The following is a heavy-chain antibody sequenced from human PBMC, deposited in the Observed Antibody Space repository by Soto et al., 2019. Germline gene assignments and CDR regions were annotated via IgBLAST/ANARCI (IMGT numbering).Heavy chain of an antibody. Sequence: QLQLQESGSGLVKPSQTLSLTCAVSGGSIGSGGYSWTWIRQPPGKGLEWIGYIYRGGSTYYNRSLRSRMTILIDKSKEQFSLTLSSVTAADTAVYYCAKSQGDYWYFDLWGRGTLVTVSS. V-gene: IGHV4-30-2*01. D-gene: IGHD2-21*01. CDR2: IYRGGST. CDR1: GGSIGSGGYS. CDR3: AKSQGDYWYFDL. J-gene: IGHJ2*01.